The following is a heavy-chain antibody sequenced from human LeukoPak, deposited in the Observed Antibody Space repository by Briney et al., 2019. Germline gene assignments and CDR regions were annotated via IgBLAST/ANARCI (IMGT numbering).Heavy chain of an antibody. CDR2: IIPILGIA. V-gene: IGHV1-69*04. CDR1: GGTFSSYA. D-gene: IGHD2-21*02. Sequence: GASVKVSCKASGGTFSSYAISWVRQAPGQGLEWMGRIIPILGIANYAQKFQGRVTITADKSTSTVYMELSSLRSEDTAVYYCAREVVTAQYYFDYWGQGTLVTVSS. J-gene: IGHJ4*02. CDR3: AREVVTAQYYFDY.